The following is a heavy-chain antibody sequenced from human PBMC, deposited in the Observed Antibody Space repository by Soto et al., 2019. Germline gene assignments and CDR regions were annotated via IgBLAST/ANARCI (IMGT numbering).Heavy chain of an antibody. V-gene: IGHV3-7*01. CDR3: ARDPNDYIWGSSPY. CDR2: IKQDGSEK. J-gene: IGHJ4*02. Sequence: GGSLRLSCAASGFTFSSYWMSWVRQAPGKGLEWVANIKQDGSEKYYVDSVKGRFTTSRDNAKNSLYLQMNSLRAEDTAVYYCARDPNDYIWGSSPYWGQGTLVTVSS. CDR1: GFTFSSYW. D-gene: IGHD3-16*01.